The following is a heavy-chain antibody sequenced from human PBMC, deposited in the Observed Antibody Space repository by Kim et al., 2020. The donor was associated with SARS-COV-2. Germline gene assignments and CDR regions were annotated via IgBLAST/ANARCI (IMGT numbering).Heavy chain of an antibody. CDR3: ARQAREDYGDPSGAFDI. D-gene: IGHD4-17*01. V-gene: IGHV4-39*01. J-gene: IGHJ3*02. Sequence: SETLSLTCTVSGGSISSSSYYWGWIRQPPGKGLEWIGSIYYSGSTYYNPSLKSRVTISVDTSKNQFSLKLSSVTAADTAVYYCARQAREDYGDPSGAFDIWGQGTMVTVSS. CDR1: GGSISSSSYY. CDR2: IYYSGST.